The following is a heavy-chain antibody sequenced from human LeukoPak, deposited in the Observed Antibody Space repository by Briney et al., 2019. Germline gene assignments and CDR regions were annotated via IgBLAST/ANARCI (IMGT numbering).Heavy chain of an antibody. J-gene: IGHJ6*02. D-gene: IGHD2-2*01. Sequence: ASVKVSCKASGYTFTSYGISWVRQAPGQGLEWMGWISAYNGNTNYAQKLQGRVTMTTDTSTSTAYMELRSLRSDDTAVYYCARDRYCSSTSCYHYYGMDVWGQGATVTVSS. V-gene: IGHV1-18*01. CDR3: ARDRYCSSTSCYHYYGMDV. CDR2: ISAYNGNT. CDR1: GYTFTSYG.